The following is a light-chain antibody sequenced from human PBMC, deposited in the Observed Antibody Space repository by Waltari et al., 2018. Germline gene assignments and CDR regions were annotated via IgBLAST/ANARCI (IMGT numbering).Light chain of an antibody. Sequence: DIQMTQSPSSLSASVGDRVTLTCRASQGIINWLAWYQQKPGKAPNLLIYKASSLQSGVPSRFSGSGSGTDFTLTISSLQPEDFATYYCQQYNSVPWTFGQGTKVEIK. V-gene: IGKV1-12*01. CDR3: QQYNSVPWT. J-gene: IGKJ1*01. CDR2: KAS. CDR1: QGIINW.